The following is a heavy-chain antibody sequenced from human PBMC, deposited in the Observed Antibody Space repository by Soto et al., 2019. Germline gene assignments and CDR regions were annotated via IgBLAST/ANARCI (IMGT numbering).Heavy chain of an antibody. J-gene: IGHJ4*02. Sequence: GGSLRLSCAASGFTFSSYDMHWVRQATGKGLEWVSAIGTAGDTYYPGSVKGRFTISRENAKNSLYLQMNSLRAEDTAVYYCARGYSDDVLTLDYWGQGTLVTVSS. D-gene: IGHD5-12*01. CDR3: ARGYSDDVLTLDY. CDR1: GFTFSSYD. V-gene: IGHV3-13*01. CDR2: IGTAGDT.